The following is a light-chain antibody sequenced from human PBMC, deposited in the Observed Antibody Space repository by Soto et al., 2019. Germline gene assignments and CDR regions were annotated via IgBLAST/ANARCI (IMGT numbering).Light chain of an antibody. CDR1: SSDVGGFNY. Sequence: QSVLSQPASVSGSAGQSITISCTATSSDVGGFNYVSWVQQHPGKAPKLMIYEVSNRPSGVSNRFSGSKSGNTASLTISGXQAEDEADYYCSSYTSISTYVFGTGTKVTVL. CDR2: EVS. CDR3: SSYTSISTYV. J-gene: IGLJ1*01. V-gene: IGLV2-14*01.